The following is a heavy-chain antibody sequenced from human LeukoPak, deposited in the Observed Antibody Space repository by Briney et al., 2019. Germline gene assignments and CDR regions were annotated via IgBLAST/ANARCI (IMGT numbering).Heavy chain of an antibody. CDR2: ISSSSSYI. Sequence: PGGSLRLSCAASGFTFSSYSMNWVRQAPGKGLEWVSSISSSSSYIYYADSVKGRFTISRDNAKNSLYLQMNSLRAEDTAVYYCAREEYSGSYYFDYWGQGTLDTVSS. CDR1: GFTFSSYS. J-gene: IGHJ4*02. CDR3: AREEYSGSYYFDY. D-gene: IGHD1-26*01. V-gene: IGHV3-21*01.